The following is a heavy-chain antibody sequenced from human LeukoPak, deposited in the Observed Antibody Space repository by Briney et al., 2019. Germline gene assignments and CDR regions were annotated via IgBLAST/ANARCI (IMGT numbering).Heavy chain of an antibody. CDR2: MNPNSGMT. D-gene: IGHD6-13*01. V-gene: IGHV1-8*01. J-gene: IGHJ6*03. Sequence: ASVKVSRKASGYTFTSYDSNWVRQATGQGLEWMGWMNPNSGMTGYAQKFQGRVTMTRNTSISTAYMELSSLRSEDTAVYYCARGGSGSSWYGFYYYYMDVWGKGTTVTVSS. CDR3: ARGGSGSSWYGFYYYYMDV. CDR1: GYTFTSYD.